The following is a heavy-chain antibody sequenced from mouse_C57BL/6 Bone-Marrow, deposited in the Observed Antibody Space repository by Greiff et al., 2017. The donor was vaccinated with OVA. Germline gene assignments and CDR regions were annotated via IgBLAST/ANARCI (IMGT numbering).Heavy chain of an antibody. CDR2: IDPSDSYT. CDR1: GYTFTSYW. D-gene: IGHD2-3*01. V-gene: IGHV1-50*01. CDR3: ATRLLYYAMDY. J-gene: IGHJ4*01. Sequence: QVHVKQPGAELVKPGASVKLSCKASGYTFTSYWMQWVKQRPGQGLEWIGEIDPSDSYTNYNQKFKGTATLTVDTSSSTAYMQRSLLTSEDSAVYYCATRLLYYAMDYWGQGTSVTVSS.